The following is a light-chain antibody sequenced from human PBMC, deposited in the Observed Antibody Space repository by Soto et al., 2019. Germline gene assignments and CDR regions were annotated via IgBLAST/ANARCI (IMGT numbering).Light chain of an antibody. CDR1: SSNIGNNA. CDR3: AAWDDSLNGVV. CDR2: YDD. V-gene: IGLV1-36*01. J-gene: IGLJ2*01. Sequence: QSVLTQPPSVSEAPRQRVTISCSGSSSNIGNNAVNWYQQLPGKAPKLLIYYDDLLPSGGSDRFSGSNSGTSASLAISGLQSEDEDDYYCAAWDDSLNGVVFGGGTKLTVL.